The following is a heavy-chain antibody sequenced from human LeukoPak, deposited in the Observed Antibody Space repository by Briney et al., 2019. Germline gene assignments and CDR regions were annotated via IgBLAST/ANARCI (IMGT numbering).Heavy chain of an antibody. Sequence: SETLSLTCTVSGGSISSYHWSWIRHPAGKGLEGIGRIYTSGSTNYNPSLKSRVTMSVDTSKNQFSLPLSYVTAGDTVVYYCAGSPGGYSYGPGPWGQGTLVTVSS. J-gene: IGHJ5*02. V-gene: IGHV4-4*07. CDR1: GGSISSYH. CDR2: IYTSGST. CDR3: AGSPGGYSYGPGP. D-gene: IGHD5-18*01.